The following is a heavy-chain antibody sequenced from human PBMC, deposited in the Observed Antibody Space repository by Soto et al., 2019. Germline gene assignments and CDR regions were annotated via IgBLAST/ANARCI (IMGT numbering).Heavy chain of an antibody. CDR2: IIPIFGTA. CDR1: GYTFSSYA. Sequence: GASVKVSCKASGYTFSSYAISWVRQAPGQGLEWMGGIIPIFGTANYAQKFQGRVTITADESTSTAYMELSSLRSEDTAVYYCARDSYYYDSSGYDSLWGQGTLVTVSS. CDR3: ARDSYYYDSSGYDSL. V-gene: IGHV1-69*13. J-gene: IGHJ4*02. D-gene: IGHD3-22*01.